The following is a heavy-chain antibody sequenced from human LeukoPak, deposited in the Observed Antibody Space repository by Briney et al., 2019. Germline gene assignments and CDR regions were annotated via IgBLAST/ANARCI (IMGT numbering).Heavy chain of an antibody. CDR3: ARGPFYYDSSGYYSDAFDI. CDR2: ISAYNGNT. V-gene: IGHV1-18*01. CDR1: GGTFSSYA. D-gene: IGHD3-22*01. Sequence: ASVKVSCKASGGTFSSYAISWVRQAPGQGLEWMGWISAYNGNTNYAQKLQGRVTMTTDTSTSTAYMELRSLRSDDTAVYYCARGPFYYDSSGYYSDAFDIWGQGTMVTVSS. J-gene: IGHJ3*02.